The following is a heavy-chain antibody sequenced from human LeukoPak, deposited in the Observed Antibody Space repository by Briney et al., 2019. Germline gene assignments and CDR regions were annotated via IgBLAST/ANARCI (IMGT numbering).Heavy chain of an antibody. D-gene: IGHD6-19*01. J-gene: IGHJ6*02. CDR3: AIAPRAASVAVALPDYYYYGLDV. V-gene: IGHV1-24*01. Sequence: ASLKVSCKVSGYTLTELSMHWVRQAPGKGLEWMGGFDPEDGETVYAQKFQGRVSMTEDISTDTAYMELSSLRSEDTAVYYCAIAPRAASVAVALPDYYYYGLDVWGQGTPVTVSS. CDR2: FDPEDGET. CDR1: GYTLTELS.